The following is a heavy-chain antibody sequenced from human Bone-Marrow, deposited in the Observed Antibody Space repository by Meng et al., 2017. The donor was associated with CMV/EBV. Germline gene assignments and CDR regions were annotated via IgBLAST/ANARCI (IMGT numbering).Heavy chain of an antibody. J-gene: IGHJ4*02. V-gene: IGHV3-30-3*01. CDR1: GFNFSIYA. D-gene: IGHD2-21*02. CDR2: ISYDGSNK. CDR3: ARPCGGSYCYWVYFDY. Sequence: GGSLRLSCAASGFNFSIYAMHWVRQAPGEGLEWVAVISYDGSNKYYADSVKGRFTISRDNSKNTLYLQINSLRSEDTAVYYCARPCGGSYCYWVYFDYWGQGTLVTVS.